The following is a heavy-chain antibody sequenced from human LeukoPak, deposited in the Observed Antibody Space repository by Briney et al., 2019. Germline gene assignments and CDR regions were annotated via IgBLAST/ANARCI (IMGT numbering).Heavy chain of an antibody. V-gene: IGHV3-64D*06. CDR2: ISSKGGST. D-gene: IGHD3-10*01. Sequence: GGPLLLSCSASGFTFSRYAMHGVGQAPGKGLEYVSAISSKGGSTYYEDSVKGRFTISRDNSKNTLYLKMSSLRTEDTAVYYCVKDGSGSYYTYYFDYWGQGTLVTVSS. CDR1: GFTFSRYA. CDR3: VKDGSGSYYTYYFDY. J-gene: IGHJ4*02.